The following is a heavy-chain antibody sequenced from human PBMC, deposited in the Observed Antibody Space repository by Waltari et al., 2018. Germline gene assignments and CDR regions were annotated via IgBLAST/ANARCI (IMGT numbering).Heavy chain of an antibody. J-gene: IGHJ4*02. CDR1: GFTFSSYN. CDR3: ARACLSGDCYLAFDY. D-gene: IGHD2-21*02. Sequence: EVQLVESGGGLVKPGGSLRLSCAASGFTFSSYNMTWVRQAPGEGLEWVSSISSSSSYIYYADSMKGRFTISRDNAKNSLYLQMNSLRAEDTAVYYCARACLSGDCYLAFDYWGQGTLVTVSS. CDR2: ISSSSSYI. V-gene: IGHV3-21*02.